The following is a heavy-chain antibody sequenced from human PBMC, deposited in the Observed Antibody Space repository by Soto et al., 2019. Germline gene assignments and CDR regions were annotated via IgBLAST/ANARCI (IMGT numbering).Heavy chain of an antibody. J-gene: IGHJ4*02. D-gene: IGHD4-17*01. CDR3: ARDSVTTTAFDY. Sequence: PSETLSLTCTVSGGSISSGGYYWSWIRQHPGKGLEWTGYIYYSGSTYYNPSLKSRVTISVDTSKNQFSLKLSSVTAADTAVYYCARDSVTTTAFDYWGQGTLVTVSS. CDR2: IYYSGST. CDR1: GGSISSGGYY. V-gene: IGHV4-31*03.